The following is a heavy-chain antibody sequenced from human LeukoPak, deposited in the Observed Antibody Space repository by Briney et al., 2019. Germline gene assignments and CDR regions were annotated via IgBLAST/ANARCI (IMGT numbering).Heavy chain of an antibody. D-gene: IGHD6-13*01. CDR2: INAGNGNT. V-gene: IGHV1-3*01. J-gene: IGHJ4*02. CDR1: GYTFTSYA. CDR3: ASRFGSSSWYTFDY. Sequence: ASVKVSCTASGYTFTSYAMHWVRQAPGQRLEWTGWINAGNGNTKYSQKFQGRVTITRDTSASAAYMELSSLRSEDTAVYYCASRFGSSSWYTFDYWGQGTLVTVSS.